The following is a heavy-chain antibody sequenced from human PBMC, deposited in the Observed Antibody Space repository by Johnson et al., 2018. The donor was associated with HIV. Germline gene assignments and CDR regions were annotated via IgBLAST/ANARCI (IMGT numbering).Heavy chain of an antibody. CDR2: IWYDGSNK. CDR1: GFTFSSYG. Sequence: QVQLVESGGVVVQPGRSLRLSCAASGFTFSSYGMHWARQAPGKGLEWVAVIWYDGSNKYTADSVKGGFPISRDNSKNTRYLQMSSLRAEDTAVYYCARDWGTRGWDDAFDIWGQGTMVTVSS. D-gene: IGHD3-16*01. CDR3: ARDWGTRGWDDAFDI. J-gene: IGHJ3*02. V-gene: IGHV3-33*01.